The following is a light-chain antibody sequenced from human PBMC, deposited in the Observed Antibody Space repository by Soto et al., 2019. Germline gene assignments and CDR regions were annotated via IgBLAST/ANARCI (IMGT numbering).Light chain of an antibody. Sequence: ALTQPASVSGSPGQSITISCTGTSSDVGSYNLVSWYQLHPGKAPKLMIYEGSKRPSGVSNRFSGSKSGNTASLTISGLQAEDEADYYCCSYAGSSTYVVFGGGTQLTVL. V-gene: IGLV2-23*01. CDR1: SSDVGSYNL. CDR2: EGS. CDR3: CSYAGSSTYVV. J-gene: IGLJ2*01.